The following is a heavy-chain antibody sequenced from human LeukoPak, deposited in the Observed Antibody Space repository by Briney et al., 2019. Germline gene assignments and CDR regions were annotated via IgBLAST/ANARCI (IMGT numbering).Heavy chain of an antibody. CDR2: INHSGST. V-gene: IGHV4-34*01. Sequence: SETLSLTCAVYGGSFSGYYWSWIRQPPGKGLEWIGEINHSGSTNYNPSLKSRVTISVDTSKNQFSLKLSSVTAADTAVYYCAKDTTLLLSGDAFDIWGQGTMVTVSS. CDR3: AKDTTLLLSGDAFDI. CDR1: GGSFSGYY. D-gene: IGHD2/OR15-2a*01. J-gene: IGHJ3*02.